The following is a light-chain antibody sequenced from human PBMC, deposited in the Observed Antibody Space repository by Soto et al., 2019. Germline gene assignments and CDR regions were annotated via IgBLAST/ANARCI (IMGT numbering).Light chain of an antibody. CDR1: QSISTW. Sequence: DIQMTQSPSTLSASVGDRVTITCRASQSISTWLAWYQQKPGKAPKLLIYKAFSLEGGVPSRFGGSGSGTLFNITISSLHPDDFATYYCQQYNTYPLTFGGGTKVDIK. CDR2: KAF. V-gene: IGKV1-5*03. CDR3: QQYNTYPLT. J-gene: IGKJ4*01.